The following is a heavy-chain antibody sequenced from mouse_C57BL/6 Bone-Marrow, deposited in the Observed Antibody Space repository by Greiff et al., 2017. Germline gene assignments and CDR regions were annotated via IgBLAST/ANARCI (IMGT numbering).Heavy chain of an antibody. V-gene: IGHV1-77*01. CDR3: ARRGLYYGSSLDY. CDR1: GYTFTDYY. CDR2: IGPGSGST. Sequence: VQLQQSGAELVKPGASVKISCKASGYTFTDYYKNWVKQRPGQGLEWIGKIGPGSGSTYYNEKFKGKATLTADKSSSTAYMQLSSLTSKDSAVYFCARRGLYYGSSLDYWGQGTTLTVSS. J-gene: IGHJ2*01. D-gene: IGHD1-1*01.